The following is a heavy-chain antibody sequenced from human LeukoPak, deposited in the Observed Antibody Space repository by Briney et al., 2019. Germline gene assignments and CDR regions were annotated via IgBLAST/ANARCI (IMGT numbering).Heavy chain of an antibody. V-gene: IGHV1-18*01. D-gene: IGHD2-2*01. Sequence: ASVKVSCKASGYTFTSYGISWVRQAPGQGLEWMGWTSGYNGNTVYAQNLQGRVTMTTDTSTSTAYMELRSLRSDDSAVYYCARDRYCSSTSCYHYYHYGMDVWGQGTTVTVSS. CDR2: TSGYNGNT. J-gene: IGHJ6*02. CDR3: ARDRYCSSTSCYHYYHYGMDV. CDR1: GYTFTSYG.